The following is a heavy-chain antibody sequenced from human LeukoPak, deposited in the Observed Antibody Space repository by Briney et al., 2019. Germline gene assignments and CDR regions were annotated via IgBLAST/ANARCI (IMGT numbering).Heavy chain of an antibody. Sequence: KPSETLSLTCAVYGGSFSGYYWSWIRQPPGKGLEWIGEINHSGSTNYNPSLKSRVTISVDTSKNQFSLKLSSVTAADTAVYYCARGKVLRYPKLGNWFDPWGQGTLVTVSS. CDR1: GGSFSGYY. CDR2: INHSGST. J-gene: IGHJ5*02. V-gene: IGHV4-34*01. CDR3: ARGKVLRYPKLGNWFDP. D-gene: IGHD3-9*01.